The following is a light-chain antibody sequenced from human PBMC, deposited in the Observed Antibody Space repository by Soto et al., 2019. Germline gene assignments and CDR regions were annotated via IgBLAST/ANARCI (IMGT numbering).Light chain of an antibody. Sequence: IVLRQPRVTLSLSSGTRATLSCMASQSVSSNYLAWFQQKPGQVPRLLIYGASSRATGIPDRFSGSGSGTDFTLTISSLEPEDFATYYCQQANSFPLTFGGGTKVDI. J-gene: IGKJ4*01. CDR3: QQANSFPLT. CDR1: QSVSSNY. V-gene: IGKV3-20*01. CDR2: GAS.